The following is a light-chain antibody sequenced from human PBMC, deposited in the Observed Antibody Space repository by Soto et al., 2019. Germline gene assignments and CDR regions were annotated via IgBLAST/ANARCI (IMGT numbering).Light chain of an antibody. CDR1: SSDIGYYNY. J-gene: IGLJ1*01. CDR2: GVI. CDR3: SSYTTTSSYV. V-gene: IGLV2-14*01. Sequence: QSVLTQPASVSGSPGQSITISCTGTSSDIGYYNYVSWYQQPPGKAPKLMIYGVINRPSGISNRFSGSKSGNTASLTISGLQADDEADYYCSSYTTTSSYVFGTGTKVTVL.